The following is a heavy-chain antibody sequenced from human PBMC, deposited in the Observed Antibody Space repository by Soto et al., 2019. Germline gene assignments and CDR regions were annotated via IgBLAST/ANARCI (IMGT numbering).Heavy chain of an antibody. CDR2: IIPIFGTA. V-gene: IGHV1-69*13. J-gene: IGHJ6*02. CDR1: GGTFSSYA. CDR3: ARDHVKYYYDSSGSSGYYYGMDV. D-gene: IGHD3-22*01. Sequence: GSSLKLSCKASGGTFSSYASSWVRQAPGQGLEWMGGIIPIFGTANYAQKFQGRVTITADESTSTAYMELSSLRSEDTAVYYCARDHVKYYYDSSGSSGYYYGMDVWGQGTTVTV.